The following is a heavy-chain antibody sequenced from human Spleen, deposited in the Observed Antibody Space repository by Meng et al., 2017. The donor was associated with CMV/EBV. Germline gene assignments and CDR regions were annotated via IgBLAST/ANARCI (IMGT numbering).Heavy chain of an antibody. V-gene: IGHV3-30*02. CDR3: ARVKALVRFGTRDAFDI. CDR2: LQYDGSDK. D-gene: IGHD3-10*01. J-gene: IGHJ3*02. CDR1: GFTFEFYG. Sequence: GESLKISCAASGFTFEFYGMHWVRQAPGKGLEWVAFLQYDGSDKYYGDSVKGRFTISRDNAKNTLYLQMNSLRAEDTAVYYCARVKALVRFGTRDAFDIWGQGTMVTVSS.